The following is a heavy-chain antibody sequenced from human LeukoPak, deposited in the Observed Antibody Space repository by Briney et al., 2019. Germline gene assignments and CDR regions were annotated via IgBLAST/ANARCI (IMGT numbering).Heavy chain of an antibody. J-gene: IGHJ4*02. V-gene: IGHV4-59*01. CDR1: GGSISSYY. CDR3: ASSKSGSYLYRFFSFDY. CDR2: IYYSGST. Sequence: PSETLSLTCTVSGGSISSYYWSWLRQPPGKGLEWIGYIYYSGSTNYNPSLKSRVTISVDTSKNQFSLKLSSVTAADTAAYYCASSKSGSYLYRFFSFDYWGQGTLVTVSS. D-gene: IGHD1-26*01.